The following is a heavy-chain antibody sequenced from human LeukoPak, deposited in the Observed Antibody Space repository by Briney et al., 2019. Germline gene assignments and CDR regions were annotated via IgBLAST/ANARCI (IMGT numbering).Heavy chain of an antibody. D-gene: IGHD3-16*01. Sequence: SETLSLTCAVYGGPFSGYYWSWIRQPPGKGLEWIGEINHSGSTNYNPSLKSRVTISVDTSKNQFSLKLTSVTAADTAVYYCARGFRGYFVFGGAFFDYWGQGTLVTVSS. CDR2: INHSGST. V-gene: IGHV4-34*01. J-gene: IGHJ4*02. CDR1: GGPFSGYY. CDR3: ARGFRGYFVFGGAFFDY.